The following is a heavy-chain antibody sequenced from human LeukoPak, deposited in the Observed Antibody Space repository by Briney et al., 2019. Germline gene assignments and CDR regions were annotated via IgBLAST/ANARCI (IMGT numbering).Heavy chain of an antibody. CDR1: GYTFTSYG. CDR3: ARDLGITISHAFDI. D-gene: IGHD3-9*01. V-gene: IGHV1-18*01. J-gene: IGHJ3*02. CDR2: ISAYNGNT. Sequence: GASVKVSCKASGYTFTSYGISWVRQAPGQGLEWMGWISAYNGNTNYAQKPQGRVTMTTDTSTSTAYMELRSLRSDDTAVYYCARDLGITISHAFDIWGQGTMVTVSS.